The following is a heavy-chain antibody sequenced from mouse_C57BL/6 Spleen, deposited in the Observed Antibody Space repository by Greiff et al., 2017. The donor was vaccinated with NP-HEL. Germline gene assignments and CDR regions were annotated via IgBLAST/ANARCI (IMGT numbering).Heavy chain of an antibody. CDR3: ALITTATYYAMDY. Sequence: QVHVKQSGAELVKPGASVKMSCKASGYTFTTYPIEWMKQNHGKSLEWIGNFHPYNDDTKYNEKFKGKATLTVEKSSSTVYLELSRLTSDDSAVYYCALITTATYYAMDYWGQGTSVTVSS. V-gene: IGHV1-47*01. D-gene: IGHD1-1*01. J-gene: IGHJ4*01. CDR2: FHPYNDDT. CDR1: GYTFTTYP.